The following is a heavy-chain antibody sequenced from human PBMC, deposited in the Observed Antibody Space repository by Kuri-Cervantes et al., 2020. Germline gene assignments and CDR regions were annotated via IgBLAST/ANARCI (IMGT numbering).Heavy chain of an antibody. CDR2: ISSSGSTI. CDR3: ASGYQLLSRGWFDP. J-gene: IGHJ5*02. CDR1: GFTFSYYY. D-gene: IGHD2-2*01. V-gene: IGHV3-11*01. Sequence: LSLTCAASGFTFSYYYMSWIRQAPGKGLKWVSYISSSGSTIYYADSVKGRFTISRDNAKNSLYLQMNSLRAEDTAVYYCASGYQLLSRGWFDPWGQGTLVTVSS.